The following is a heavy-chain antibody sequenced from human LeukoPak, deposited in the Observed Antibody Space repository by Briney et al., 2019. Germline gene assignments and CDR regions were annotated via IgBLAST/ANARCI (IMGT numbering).Heavy chain of an antibody. J-gene: IGHJ4*02. V-gene: IGHV4-59*01. CDR1: GGSISSYY. CDR3: ARSVYYYGSLDY. Sequence: SETLPLTCTVSGGSISSYYWSWIRQPPGKGLEWIGYIYYSGSTNYNPSLKSRVTISVDTSKNQFSLKLSSVTAADTAVYYCARSVYYYGSLDYWGQGTLVTVSS. D-gene: IGHD3-10*01. CDR2: IYYSGST.